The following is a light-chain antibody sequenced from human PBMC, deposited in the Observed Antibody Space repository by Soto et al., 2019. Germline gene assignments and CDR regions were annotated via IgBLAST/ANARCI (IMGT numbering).Light chain of an antibody. Sequence: EIVLTQSPATLSLSPGERATLSCRASQSVSSYLDWYQQKPGQAPRLLIYDASNRATGIPARFSGSGSWTDITLTISSLEPEDFAVYYCQRHNNWSAFGQGTKVEIK. CDR3: QRHNNWSA. J-gene: IGKJ1*01. CDR1: QSVSSY. V-gene: IGKV3-11*01. CDR2: DAS.